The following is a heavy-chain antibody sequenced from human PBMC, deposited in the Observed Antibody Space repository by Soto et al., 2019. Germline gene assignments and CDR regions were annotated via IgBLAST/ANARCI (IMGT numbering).Heavy chain of an antibody. Sequence: QVQLVQSGAEVKKPGSSVKVSCKASGGTFSSYAISWVRQAPGQGLEWMGGIIPIPGTANYAQKFQGRVTITADESTSTAYMELSSLISEDKAVYYCARSQGSSTSLEIYYYYYYGMDVWGQGTTVTVSS. V-gene: IGHV1-69*01. CDR2: IIPIPGTA. J-gene: IGHJ6*02. D-gene: IGHD2-2*01. CDR3: ARSQGSSTSLEIYYYYYYGMDV. CDR1: GGTFSSYA.